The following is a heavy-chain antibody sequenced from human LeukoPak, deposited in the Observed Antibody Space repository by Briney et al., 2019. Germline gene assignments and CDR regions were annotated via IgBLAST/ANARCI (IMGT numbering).Heavy chain of an antibody. Sequence: GGSLRLSCAASGLTYRNYYFSWVRQAPGKGLEWISYISDDGSYANYADSVRGRFTISRDNAKNSLFLQMNSLRAEDTALYYCAKDIDYDSSGYYACDIWGQGTMVTVSS. J-gene: IGHJ3*02. CDR2: ISDDGSYA. CDR3: AKDIDYDSSGYYACDI. D-gene: IGHD3-22*01. V-gene: IGHV3-11*05. CDR1: GLTYRNYY.